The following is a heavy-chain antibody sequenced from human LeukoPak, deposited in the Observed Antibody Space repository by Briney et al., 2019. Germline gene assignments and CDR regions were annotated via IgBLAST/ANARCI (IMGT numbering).Heavy chain of an antibody. CDR3: AKRRYGYCSGGSCCDSFDY. D-gene: IGHD2-15*01. V-gene: IGHV3-23*01. J-gene: IGHJ4*02. CDR2: ISGSGGST. Sequence: GGSLRLSCAASGFTFSSYAMSWVRQAPGKGLEWVSAISGSGGSTYYADSVKGRFTISRGNSKNTLYLQMNSLRAEDTAVYYCAKRRYGYCSGGSCCDSFDYWGQGTLVTVSS. CDR1: GFTFSSYA.